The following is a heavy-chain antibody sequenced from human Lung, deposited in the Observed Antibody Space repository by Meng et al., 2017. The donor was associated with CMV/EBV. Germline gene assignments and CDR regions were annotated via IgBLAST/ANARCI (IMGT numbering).Heavy chain of an antibody. D-gene: IGHD4-17*01. CDR3: ARSPTGDYAMDV. CDR1: GGSVRSSFYY. V-gene: IGHV4-61*01. J-gene: IGHJ6*02. CDR2: IYYSGST. Sequence: SETLSLTCTVSGGSVRSSFYYWSWIRQSPGKGLEWIGYIYYSGSTDYNTSLKSRVTMSIDTSKNQISLKLSSVTAADTAVYYCARSPTGDYAMDVWGQGXTVTGSS.